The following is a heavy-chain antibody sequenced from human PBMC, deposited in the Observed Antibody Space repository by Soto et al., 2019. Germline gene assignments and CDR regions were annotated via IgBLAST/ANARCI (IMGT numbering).Heavy chain of an antibody. D-gene: IGHD2-8*01. CDR3: ARDGGNIVLMVYAHYFDY. V-gene: IGHV3-7*05. Sequence: EVQLVESGGGLVQPGGSLRLSCAASGFTFSSYWMSWVRQAPGKGLEWVANIKQDGSEKYYVDSVKGRFTISRDNAKNSLYLQMNSLRAEDTAVYYCARDGGNIVLMVYAHYFDYWGQGTLVTVSS. CDR2: IKQDGSEK. J-gene: IGHJ4*02. CDR1: GFTFSSYW.